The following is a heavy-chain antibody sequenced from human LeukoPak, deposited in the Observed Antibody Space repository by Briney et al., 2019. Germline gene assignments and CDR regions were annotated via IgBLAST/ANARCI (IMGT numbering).Heavy chain of an antibody. CDR2: ISPYSGGT. D-gene: IGHD6-13*01. CDR1: GNTLTGYY. J-gene: IGHJ4*02. CDR3: ARGDSSSWHLDY. Sequence: APVKVSCKSSGNTLTGYYIHWVRQAPGQGLEWMGWISPYSGGTNYAQKFQGRVTMTRDTSITTAYMEVHRLTSDDTAVYYCARGDSSSWHLDYWGQGSLVTVSS. V-gene: IGHV1-2*02.